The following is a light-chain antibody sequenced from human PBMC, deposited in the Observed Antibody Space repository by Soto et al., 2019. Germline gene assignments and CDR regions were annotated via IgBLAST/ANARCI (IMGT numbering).Light chain of an antibody. CDR2: EDS. CDR1: ALPEKF. J-gene: IGLJ3*02. V-gene: IGLV3-10*01. CDR3: HSIDSNDSHWV. Sequence: SYELTQSPSVSVSPGQTARITCSGDALPEKFAYWYQQKAGQAPVLVIYEDSERPSGIPERFSGSTSGKLATLTITGAQVEDEADYYCHSIDSNDSHWVFGGGTKLTVL.